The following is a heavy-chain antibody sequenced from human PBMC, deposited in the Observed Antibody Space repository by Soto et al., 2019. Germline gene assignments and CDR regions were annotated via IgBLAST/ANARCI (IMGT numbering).Heavy chain of an antibody. Sequence: GASVKVACKASGYTFTSYDINWVRQATGQGLEWMGWMNPNSGNTGYAQKFQGRVTMTRNTSISTAYMELSSLRSEDTAVYYCAKAQVVPAAMQRLPLYYYYYMDVWGKGTTVTV. V-gene: IGHV1-8*01. D-gene: IGHD2-2*01. CDR3: AKAQVVPAAMQRLPLYYYYYMDV. J-gene: IGHJ6*03. CDR1: GYTFTSYD. CDR2: MNPNSGNT.